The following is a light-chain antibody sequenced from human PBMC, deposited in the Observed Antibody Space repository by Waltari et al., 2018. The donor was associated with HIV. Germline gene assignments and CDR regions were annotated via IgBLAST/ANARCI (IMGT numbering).Light chain of an antibody. Sequence: DIQMTQSPSSLSASVGDRVTITCRASQSIRSYLNWYQQKPGKAPKLLIFAASRLQSRVPSRFSGSESGTDFTLTISSLQLEDFAVYYCQQSYNTPLTFGGGTKVEIK. V-gene: IGKV1-39*01. CDR1: QSIRSY. CDR2: AAS. CDR3: QQSYNTPLT. J-gene: IGKJ4*01.